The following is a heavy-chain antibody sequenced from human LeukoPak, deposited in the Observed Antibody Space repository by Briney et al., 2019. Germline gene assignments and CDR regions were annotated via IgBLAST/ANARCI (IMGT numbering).Heavy chain of an antibody. V-gene: IGHV3-7*01. J-gene: IGHJ4*02. CDR3: ARVSEQPVGYFDY. Sequence: ETLSLTCAVYGGSFSGYYWSWVRQAPGKGLEWVANIKQDGSEKYYVDSVKGRFTISRDNAKNSLYLQMNSLRAEDTAVYYCARVSEQPVGYFDYWGQGTLVTVSS. D-gene: IGHD1-26*01. CDR2: IKQDGSEK. CDR1: GGSFSGYY.